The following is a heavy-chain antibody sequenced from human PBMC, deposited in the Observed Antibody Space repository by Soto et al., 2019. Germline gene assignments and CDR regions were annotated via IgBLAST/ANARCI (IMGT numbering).Heavy chain of an antibody. CDR2: ISGGRSSV. CDR1: GFTFISYT. J-gene: IGHJ4*02. D-gene: IGHD2-2*01. CDR3: ARVGGYCSSTTCYYFDY. Sequence: EVQLVESGGGLVKPGGSLRLSCAASGFTFISYTMNWVRQAPGKGLEWVSSISGGRSSVYYADSVKGRFTISRYNAKNSLYLQLNNLWVEDTAVYYCARVGGYCSSTTCYYFDYWGQGTMVTVSS. V-gene: IGHV3-21*01.